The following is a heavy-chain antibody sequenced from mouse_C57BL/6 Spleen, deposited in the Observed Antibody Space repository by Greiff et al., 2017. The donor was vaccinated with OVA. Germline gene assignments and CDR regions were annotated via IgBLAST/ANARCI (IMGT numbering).Heavy chain of an antibody. CDR2: ISNLAYSI. CDR3: ARQEIRGNYVGAMDY. D-gene: IGHD2-1*01. Sequence: DVKLVESGGGLVQPGGSLKLSCAASGFTFSDYGMAWVRQAPRKGPEWVAFISNLAYSIYYADTVTGRFTISRENAKNTLYLEMSSLRSEDTAMYYCARQEIRGNYVGAMDYWGQGTSVTVSS. J-gene: IGHJ4*01. CDR1: GFTFSDYG. V-gene: IGHV5-15*01.